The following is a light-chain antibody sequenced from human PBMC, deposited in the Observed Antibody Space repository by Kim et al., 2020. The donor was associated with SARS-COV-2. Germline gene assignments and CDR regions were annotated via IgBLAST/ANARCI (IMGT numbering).Light chain of an antibody. CDR2: GNS. CDR1: SSNIGAGYD. CDR3: QSYDSSLRGV. J-gene: IGLJ3*02. Sequence: QRVTISCTGSSSNIGAGYDVHWYQQLPGTAPNLLIYGNSNRPSGVPDRFSGSKSGTSASLAITGLQAEDEADYYCQSYDSSLRGVFGGGTKVTVL. V-gene: IGLV1-40*01.